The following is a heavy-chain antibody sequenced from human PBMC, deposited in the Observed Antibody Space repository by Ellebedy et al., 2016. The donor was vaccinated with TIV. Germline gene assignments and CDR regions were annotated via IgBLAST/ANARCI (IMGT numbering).Heavy chain of an antibody. CDR3: ARHERLIVFGHV. D-gene: IGHD3-22*01. V-gene: IGHV4-39*01. CDR2: IYYSGRT. J-gene: IGHJ2*01. CDR1: GGSIDRTTYY. Sequence: SETLSLXXTVSGGSIDRTTYYWGWIRQPPGKGLEWIGSIYYSGRTYSNPSLWSRVTLSVDTSRNQFSLKLTSVTAADTAVYYCARHERLIVFGHVWGRGTLVTVSS.